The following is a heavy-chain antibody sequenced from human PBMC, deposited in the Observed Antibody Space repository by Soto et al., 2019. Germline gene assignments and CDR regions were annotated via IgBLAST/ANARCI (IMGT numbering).Heavy chain of an antibody. CDR1: NGSISPYY. Sequence: SETLSLTCTFSNGSISPYYWSLIRQSPGKGLEWIGYIYYAGSFTYNPSLKSRVTISLNTSKNEVSLRLTSVTAADTAVYYCARLGGYYQALDSWGQGTLVT. J-gene: IGHJ4*02. CDR2: IYYAGSF. D-gene: IGHD3-22*01. CDR3: ARLGGYYQALDS. V-gene: IGHV4-59*08.